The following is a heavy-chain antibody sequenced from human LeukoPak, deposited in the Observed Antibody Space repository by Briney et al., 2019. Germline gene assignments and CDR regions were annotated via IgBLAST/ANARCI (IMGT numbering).Heavy chain of an antibody. V-gene: IGHV3-7*04. J-gene: IGHJ4*02. CDR2: IKQDGSEK. Sequence: PGGSLRLSCAASGFTFSSYWMSWVRQAPGKGLEWVANIKQDGSEKYYVDSVKGRFTISRDNSKNTLYLQMNTLRTEDTAVYYCAKDSASLSSHFATYFDYWGQGTLVTVSS. CDR3: AKDSASLSSHFATYFDY. D-gene: IGHD6-13*01. CDR1: GFTFSSYW.